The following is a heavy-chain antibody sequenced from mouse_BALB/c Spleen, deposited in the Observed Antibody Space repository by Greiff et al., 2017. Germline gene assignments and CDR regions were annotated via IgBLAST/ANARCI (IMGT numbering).Heavy chain of an antibody. CDR3: ARDGSSYVRYFDD. CDR1: GFTFTDYY. D-gene: IGHD1-1*01. Sequence: EVQGVESGGGLVQPGGSLRLSCATSGFTFTDYYMSWVRQPPGKALEWLGFIRNKANGYTTEYSASVKGRFTISRDNSQSILYLQMNTLRAEDSATYYCARDGSSYVRYFDDWGQGTTLTVSS. J-gene: IGHJ2*01. V-gene: IGHV7-3*02. CDR2: IRNKANGYTT.